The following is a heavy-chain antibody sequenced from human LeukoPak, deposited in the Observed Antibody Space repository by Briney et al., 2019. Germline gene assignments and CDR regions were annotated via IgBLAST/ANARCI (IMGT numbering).Heavy chain of an antibody. V-gene: IGHV4-61*09. CDR2: IFTSGST. Sequence: SETLSLTCTVSGGSISSGSYYWSWIRQPAGKGLEWIGHIFTSGSTNYNPSLESRVTMSVDTSKNQFSLKLTSVTAADTAVYYCARHISGWYLNYYYYYMDVWGKGTTVTISS. CDR1: GGSISSGSYY. J-gene: IGHJ6*03. D-gene: IGHD6-19*01. CDR3: ARHISGWYLNYYYYYMDV.